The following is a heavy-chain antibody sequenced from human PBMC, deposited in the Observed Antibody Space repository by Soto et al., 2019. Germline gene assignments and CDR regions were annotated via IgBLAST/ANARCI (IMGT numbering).Heavy chain of an antibody. J-gene: IGHJ5*02. CDR1: GFTFSDYW. CDR2: MKPDGSEQ. D-gene: IGHD2-21*01. Sequence: EVHLVESGGALVQPGGSLRLSCAASGFTFSDYWMTWVRQTPGKGLEGVANMKPDGSEQYFLDSVKGRFTISRDNAKNSLYLQMNNLRGEDTAVYYCTRDLNHDCGPWGQGTQVIVSS. CDR3: TRDLNHDCGP. V-gene: IGHV3-7*01.